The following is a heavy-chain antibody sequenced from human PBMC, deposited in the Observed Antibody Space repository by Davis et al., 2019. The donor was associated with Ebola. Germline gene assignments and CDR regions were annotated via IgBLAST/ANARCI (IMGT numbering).Heavy chain of an antibody. CDR1: GFTFSSYG. D-gene: IGHD2-2*01. CDR2: IKQDGSEK. V-gene: IGHV3-7*01. J-gene: IGHJ5*01. CDR3: AREEGSSRWQNNWFDY. Sequence: GESLKISCGASGFTFSSYGMHWVRQAPGKGLEWVANIKQDGSEKYYVDSVKGRFTISRDNSKNTLYLQMNSLRAEDTAIYYCAREEGSSRWQNNWFDYWGQGTLVTVSS.